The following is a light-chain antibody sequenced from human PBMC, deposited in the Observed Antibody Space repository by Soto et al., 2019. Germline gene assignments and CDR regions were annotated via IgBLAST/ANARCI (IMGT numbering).Light chain of an antibody. CDR3: QQYHNWQYT. V-gene: IGKV3-15*01. J-gene: IGKJ2*01. Sequence: EIVMTQSPATLSVSPGERAALSCRASQTISNKLAWYQQKPGQTPSLLIYDASARAGGVPARFSGSGSGTEFSLTISSLQSADLAVYYCQQYHNWQYTFGQGTKLEIK. CDR2: DAS. CDR1: QTISNK.